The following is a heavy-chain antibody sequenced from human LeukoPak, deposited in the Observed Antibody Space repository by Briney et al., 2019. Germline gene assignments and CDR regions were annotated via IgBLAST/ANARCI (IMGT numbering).Heavy chain of an antibody. V-gene: IGHV4-39*01. J-gene: IGHJ4*02. CDR2: IYYSGST. CDR1: GGSISSSSYY. Sequence: SETLSLTCTVSGGSISSSSYYWGWIRQPPGKGLEWIGSIYYSGSTYYNPSLKSRVTISVDTSKNQFSLKLSSVTAADTAVYYCASKIAVAGTLFDYWGQGTLVTVSS. CDR3: ASKIAVAGTLFDY. D-gene: IGHD6-19*01.